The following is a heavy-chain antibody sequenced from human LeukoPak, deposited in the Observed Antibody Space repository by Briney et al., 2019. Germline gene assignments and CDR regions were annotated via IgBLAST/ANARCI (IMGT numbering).Heavy chain of an antibody. D-gene: IGHD3-16*01. V-gene: IGHV3-23*01. J-gene: IGHJ3*01. CDR1: GFTFNDFE. Sequence: PGGSLRLSCAASGFTFNDFEMTWVRQAPGKGLEWVSTIADAGTYYADSVKGRFIISRDNSKNMLYLQLNSLRADDTAMYYCARNLGPFDVRGHGTMVTVSS. CDR2: IADAGT. CDR3: ARNLGPFDV.